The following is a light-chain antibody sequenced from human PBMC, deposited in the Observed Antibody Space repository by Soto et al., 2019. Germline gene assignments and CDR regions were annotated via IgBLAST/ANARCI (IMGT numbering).Light chain of an antibody. CDR1: QSVSSN. V-gene: IGKV3-15*01. CDR2: GAS. CDR3: QRYDNWPLT. J-gene: IGKJ4*01. Sequence: EIAMTQSPATLSVSPGERATLSCRASQSVSSNLAWYQQKPGQAPRLLIYGASTRTTGFPARFSGSGSGTEFSLTISSLQSEDSAVYYCQRYDNWPLTFGGGTKVDIK.